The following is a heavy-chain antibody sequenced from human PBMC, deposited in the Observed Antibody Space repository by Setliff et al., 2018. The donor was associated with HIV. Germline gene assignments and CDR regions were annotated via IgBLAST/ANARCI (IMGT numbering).Heavy chain of an antibody. Sequence: GGSLRLSCAASGFTFSDYYMSWIRQAPGKGLEWVSYISSSSSYTNYADSVKGRFTISRDNAKNTLYLQMNGLSAEDTAVYYCARDRFRGGVGTGLAEYWGQGTVVTVSS. CDR3: ARDRFRGGVGTGLAEY. CDR1: GFTFSDYY. V-gene: IGHV3-11*06. D-gene: IGHD3-16*01. J-gene: IGHJ4*02. CDR2: ISSSSSYT.